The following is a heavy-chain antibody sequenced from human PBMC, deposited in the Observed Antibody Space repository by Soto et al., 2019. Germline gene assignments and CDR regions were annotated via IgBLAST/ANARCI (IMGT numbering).Heavy chain of an antibody. J-gene: IGHJ4*02. CDR2: IRGRAYSGTA. CDR3: TRGYGGFETSTPDFDS. CDR1: GFTFGGYP. D-gene: IGHD5-12*01. V-gene: IGHV3-49*05. Sequence: EVQLVESGGGLVKPGRSLRLSCTAAGFTFGGYPMTWFRQAPGQGLEWVGFIRGRAYSGTAEYAASVQGRFTISRDDSKNMVYRQMDSLKTAASAVYFCTRGYGGFETSTPDFDSWGQGTLVTVSS.